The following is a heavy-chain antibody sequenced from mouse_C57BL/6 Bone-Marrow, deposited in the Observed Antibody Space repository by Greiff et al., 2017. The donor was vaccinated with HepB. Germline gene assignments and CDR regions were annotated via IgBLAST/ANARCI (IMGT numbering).Heavy chain of an antibody. V-gene: IGHV1-69*01. CDR1: GYTFTSYW. J-gene: IGHJ1*03. CDR2: IDPSDSYT. CDR3: ARKEITTVVATGYFDV. Sequence: VQLQQPGAELVMPGASVKLSCKASGYTFTSYWMHWVKQRPGQGLEWIGEIDPSDSYTNYNQKLKGKSTLTVDKSSSTADMQRRSLTSEDSAVYYCARKEITTVVATGYFDVWGTGTTVTVSS. D-gene: IGHD1-1*01.